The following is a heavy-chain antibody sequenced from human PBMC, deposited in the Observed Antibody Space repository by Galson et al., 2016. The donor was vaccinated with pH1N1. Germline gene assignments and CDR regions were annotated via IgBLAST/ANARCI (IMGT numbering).Heavy chain of an antibody. D-gene: IGHD3-10*01. Sequence: LRLSCAASGFPFSTYWLHWVRQAPGKGLVWVSRIFRDGTNVAYADSVKDRFTISRDNAKNTLYLQMNSLRVEDTAVYYCARGRATMRSMVRAFDIWGQGTMVTVSS. V-gene: IGHV3-74*01. CDR1: GFPFSTYW. CDR2: IFRDGTNV. J-gene: IGHJ3*02. CDR3: ARGRATMRSMVRAFDI.